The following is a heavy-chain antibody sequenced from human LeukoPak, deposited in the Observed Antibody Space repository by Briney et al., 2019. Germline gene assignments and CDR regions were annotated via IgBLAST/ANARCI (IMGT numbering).Heavy chain of an antibody. CDR2: IYYSGST. J-gene: IGHJ4*02. D-gene: IGHD6-13*01. V-gene: IGHV4-59*01. CDR1: GGSFSGYY. CDR3: AGAGYSSSWYFDY. Sequence: SETLSLTCAVYGGSFSGYYWSWIRQPPGKGLEWIGYIYYSGSTNYNPSLKSRVTISVDTSKNQFSLKLSSVTAADTAVYYCAGAGYSSSWYFDYWGQGTLVTVSS.